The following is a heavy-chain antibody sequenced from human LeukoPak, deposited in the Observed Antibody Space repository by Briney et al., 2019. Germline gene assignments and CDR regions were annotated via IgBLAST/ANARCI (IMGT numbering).Heavy chain of an antibody. CDR1: GFIFNSYA. CDR2: SYDGSNK. Sequence: GGSLRLSCAASGFIFNSYAMHWVRQAPGKGLEWVVSYDGSNKNYADSVKGRFTISRDNSKNTLYLQMNSLRAEDTAVYYCAKDSVPGGGSYFDYWGQGTLVTVSS. V-gene: IGHV3-30-3*01. J-gene: IGHJ4*02. D-gene: IGHD1-26*01. CDR3: AKDSVPGGGSYFDY.